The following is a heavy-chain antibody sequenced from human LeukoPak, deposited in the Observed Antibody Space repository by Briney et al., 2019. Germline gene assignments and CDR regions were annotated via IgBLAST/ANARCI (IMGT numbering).Heavy chain of an antibody. CDR3: ARDRKRFDP. V-gene: IGHV3-11*01. Sequence: PGGSLRLSCAVSGFTFSDYYISSVRQAPGEWLEWVSYISSSVSTIYYADSVKGRFTISRDNAKNSLYLQMNSLRAEDTAVYYCARDRKRFDPWGQGTLVTVSS. J-gene: IGHJ5*02. CDR1: GFTFSDYY. CDR2: ISSSVSTI.